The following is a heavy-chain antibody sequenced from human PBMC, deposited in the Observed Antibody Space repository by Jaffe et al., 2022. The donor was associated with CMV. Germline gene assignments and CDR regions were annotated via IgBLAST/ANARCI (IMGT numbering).Heavy chain of an antibody. V-gene: IGHV3-74*01. CDR3: ASNPRGGYFDY. CDR2: LNTDGTAT. J-gene: IGHJ4*02. Sequence: EVQLVESGGGLVQPGGSLRLSCAASGFTFSSNWMHWVRRAPGKGLVWVSCLNTDGTATGYADSVQGRFTISRDNAKNALYLQMNSLRVEDTAVYYCASNPRGGYFDYWGQGTLVTVSS. CDR1: GFTFSSNW.